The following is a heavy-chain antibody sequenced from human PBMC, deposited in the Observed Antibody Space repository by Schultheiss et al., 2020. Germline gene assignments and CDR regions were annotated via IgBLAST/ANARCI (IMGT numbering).Heavy chain of an antibody. V-gene: IGHV4-34*01. J-gene: IGHJ4*02. D-gene: IGHD6-19*01. CDR3: ARAPSSGWFHPLDY. Sequence: GSLRLSCVASGFTFSNAWMTWVRQAPGKGLEWVGEINHSGSTNYNPSLKSRVTISVDTSKNQFSLQLNSVTPEDTAVYYCARAPSSGWFHPLDYWGQGTVVTVSS. CDR2: INHSGST. CDR1: GFTFSNAW.